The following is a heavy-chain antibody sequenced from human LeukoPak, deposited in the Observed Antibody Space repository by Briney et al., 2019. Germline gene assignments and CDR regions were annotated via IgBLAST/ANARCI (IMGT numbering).Heavy chain of an antibody. CDR3: ARVGYDYVWGSYREHDY. D-gene: IGHD3-16*02. CDR1: GYTLTELS. V-gene: IGHV1-24*01. CDR2: FDPEDGET. J-gene: IGHJ4*02. Sequence: EASVKVSCKVSGYTLTELSMHWVRQAPGKGLEWMGGFDPEDGETIYAQKFQGRVTMTEDTSTDTAYMELRSLRSDDTAVYYCARVGYDYVWGSYREHDYWGQGTLVTVSS.